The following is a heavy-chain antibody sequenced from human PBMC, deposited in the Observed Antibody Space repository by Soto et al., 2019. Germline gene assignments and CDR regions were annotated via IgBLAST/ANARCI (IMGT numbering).Heavy chain of an antibody. Sequence: QVQLQQWGAGLLKPSETLSLTCAVYGGSFSGYYWSWIRQPPGKGLEWIGEINHSGSTNYNPSLKSRVTISVDTSKNQFSLKLSSVTAADTAVYYCARSPAAIPGYGMDVWGQGTTVTVSS. J-gene: IGHJ6*02. V-gene: IGHV4-34*01. CDR2: INHSGST. CDR1: GGSFSGYY. CDR3: ARSPAAIPGYGMDV. D-gene: IGHD2-2*01.